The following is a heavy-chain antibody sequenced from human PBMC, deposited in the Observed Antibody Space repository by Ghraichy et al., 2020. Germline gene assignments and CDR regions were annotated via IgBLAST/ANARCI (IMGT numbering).Heavy chain of an antibody. J-gene: IGHJ3*01. V-gene: IGHV4-59*01. Sequence: SETLSLTCTVSGDSIRTYYWSWIRQPPGKGLEWIGYIDYSGSTNYNSSLKSRVTISTDTSKNQFSLQLTSVTAADTAVYYCARAGNGYSFNVWGQGTMVTVSS. CDR2: IDYSGST. CDR3: ARAGNGYSFNV. D-gene: IGHD3-22*01. CDR1: GDSIRTYY.